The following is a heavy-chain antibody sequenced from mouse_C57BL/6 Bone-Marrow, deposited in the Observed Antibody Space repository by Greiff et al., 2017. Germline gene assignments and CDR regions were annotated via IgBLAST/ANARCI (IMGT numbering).Heavy chain of an antibody. Sequence: EVKLQESGGGLVKPGGSLKLSCAASGFTFSDYGMHWVRQAPETGLEWVAYISRGSSTIYYAVTVKGRFTLPRDNSKNTLFRKMARLRSKVTAMDYWARGDYKYEGAWFAYWGQGTLVTVSA. CDR1: GFTFSDYG. J-gene: IGHJ3*01. CDR3: ARGDYKYEGAWFAY. D-gene: IGHD2-12*01. V-gene: IGHV5-17*01. CDR2: ISRGSSTI.